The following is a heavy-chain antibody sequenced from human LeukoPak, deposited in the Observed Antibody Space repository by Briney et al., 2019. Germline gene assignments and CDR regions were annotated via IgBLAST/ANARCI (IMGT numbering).Heavy chain of an antibody. CDR2: ISYDGSNK. Sequence: GGSLRLSCAASGFTFSSYGMHWVRQAPGKGLEWVAVISYDGSNKYYADSVKGRFTISRDNSKNTLYLQMNSLRAEDTAVYYCARDKGELPYFDYWGQGTLVTVSS. V-gene: IGHV3-30*03. CDR1: GFTFSSYG. D-gene: IGHD1-26*01. J-gene: IGHJ4*02. CDR3: ARDKGELPYFDY.